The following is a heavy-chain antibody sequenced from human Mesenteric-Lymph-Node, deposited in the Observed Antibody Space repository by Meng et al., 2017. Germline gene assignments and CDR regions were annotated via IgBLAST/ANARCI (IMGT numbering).Heavy chain of an antibody. J-gene: IGHJ4*02. Sequence: ASVKVSCKASGYSFTGYYMHWVRQATGQGLEWMGWMNPNSGNTGYAQKFQGRVTMTRNTSISTAYMELSSLRSEDTAVYYCARGIAAAADFDYWGQGTLVTVSS. D-gene: IGHD6-13*01. CDR2: MNPNSGNT. V-gene: IGHV1-8*02. CDR1: GYSFTGYY. CDR3: ARGIAAAADFDY.